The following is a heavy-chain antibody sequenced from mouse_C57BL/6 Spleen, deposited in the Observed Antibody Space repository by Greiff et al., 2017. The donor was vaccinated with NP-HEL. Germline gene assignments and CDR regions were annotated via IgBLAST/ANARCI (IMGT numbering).Heavy chain of an antibody. J-gene: IGHJ2*01. CDR3: ARSYSNYETWYFDY. V-gene: IGHV2-9-1*01. Sequence: VQLVESGPGLVAPSQSLSITCTVSGFSLTSYAISWVRQPPGKGLEWLGVIWTGGGTNYNSALKSRLSISKDNSKSQVFLKMNSLQTDDTARYYCARSYSNYETWYFDYWGQGTTLTVSS. CDR2: IWTGGGT. CDR1: GFSLTSYA. D-gene: IGHD2-5*01.